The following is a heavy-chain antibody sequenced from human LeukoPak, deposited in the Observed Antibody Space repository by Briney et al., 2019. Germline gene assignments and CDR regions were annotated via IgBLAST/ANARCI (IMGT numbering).Heavy chain of an antibody. CDR3: TRVNLRGSQYNWFDP. Sequence: ASVKASCKASGGTLRRHIFSWVRQAPGQGLEWMGRITPIMESAKYAQNLQDRVTITAETSTATIYMELRSLTFEDTAVYFCTRVNLRGSQYNWFDPWGQGTLVTVSS. CDR1: GGTLRRHI. D-gene: IGHD1-26*01. CDR2: ITPIMESA. J-gene: IGHJ5*02. V-gene: IGHV1-69*08.